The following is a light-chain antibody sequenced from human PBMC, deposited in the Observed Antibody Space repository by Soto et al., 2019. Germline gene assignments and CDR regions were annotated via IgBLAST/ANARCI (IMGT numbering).Light chain of an antibody. CDR3: HERSKWPLT. J-gene: IGKJ4*01. Sequence: VLTQSPATPSLSPGERATLSCRASQSVRTYLAWYQQKPGQAPRLLIYDASNRATDIPDRFSGSGSGTDFTLTISSLDPEGFAVYYGHERSKWPLTFGGGTKVEIK. CDR2: DAS. CDR1: QSVRTY. V-gene: IGKV3-11*01.